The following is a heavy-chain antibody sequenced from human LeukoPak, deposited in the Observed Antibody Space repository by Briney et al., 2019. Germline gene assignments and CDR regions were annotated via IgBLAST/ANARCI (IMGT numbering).Heavy chain of an antibody. CDR3: ARGRYCSSTSCYPWFDP. D-gene: IGHD2-2*01. Sequence: SETLSLTCTVSGGSISSYYWSWIRQPPGKGLEWIGYIYYSGSTNYNPSLKSRVTISVDTSKNQFSLKLSSVTAADTAVYYCARGRYCSSTSCYPWFDPWGQGTLVTVSS. J-gene: IGHJ5*02. V-gene: IGHV4-59*01. CDR1: GGSISSYY. CDR2: IYYSGST.